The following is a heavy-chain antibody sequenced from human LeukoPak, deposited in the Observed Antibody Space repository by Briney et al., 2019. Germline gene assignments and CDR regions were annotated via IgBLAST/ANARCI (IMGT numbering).Heavy chain of an antibody. J-gene: IGHJ4*02. V-gene: IGHV3-30*04. CDR3: ARDQNYGPPDRPSTFDY. D-gene: IGHD4-17*01. CDR2: ISYDGSNK. CDR1: GFTFSSYA. Sequence: GRSLRLSCAASGFTFSSYAMHWVRQAPGKGLEWVAVISYDGSNKYYADSVKGRFTISRDNSKNTLYLQMNSLRAEDTAVYYCARDQNYGPPDRPSTFDYWGQGTLVTVSS.